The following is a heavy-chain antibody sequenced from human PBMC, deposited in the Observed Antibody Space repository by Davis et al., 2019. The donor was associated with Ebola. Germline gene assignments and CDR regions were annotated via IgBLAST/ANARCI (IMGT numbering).Heavy chain of an antibody. CDR1: GGSFSSSSYY. D-gene: IGHD6-19*01. V-gene: IGHV4-39*01. CDR2: IYYSGST. CDR3: ARTHYSSGWSGWFDP. J-gene: IGHJ5*02. Sequence: MPSETLSLTCTVSGGSFSSSSYYWGWIRQPPGQGLEWIGSIYYSGSTYYNPSLKSRVTISVDTSKNQFSLKLSSVTAADTAVYYCARTHYSSGWSGWFDPWGQGTLVTVSS.